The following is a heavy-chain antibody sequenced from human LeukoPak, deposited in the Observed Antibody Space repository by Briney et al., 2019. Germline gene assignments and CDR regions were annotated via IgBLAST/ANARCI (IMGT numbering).Heavy chain of an antibody. D-gene: IGHD1/OR15-1a*01. CDR1: GYTFTDYL. V-gene: IGHV1-2*02. J-gene: IGHJ3*01. Sequence: ASVKVSCKASGYTFTDYLIHWVRQAPGQGLEWVGWINPTSGGTDCAPKFKDRVRMTRDTSNSTSDMGMGRLTSDDTAVYYCAREFRTTTWSYDAFDLWGQGTMVTVSS. CDR3: AREFRTTTWSYDAFDL. CDR2: INPTSGGT.